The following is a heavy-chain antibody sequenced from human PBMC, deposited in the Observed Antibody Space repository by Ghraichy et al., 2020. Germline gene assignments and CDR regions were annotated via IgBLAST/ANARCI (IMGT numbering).Heavy chain of an antibody. Sequence: ESLNISCAASGFTFSSFSMNWVRQAPGKGLEWVSYISTSSSPIYYADSVKGRFTISRDNAKNSVYLQMNSLRAEDTAVYYCARDRRFFDYWGQGTPVTVSS. J-gene: IGHJ4*02. V-gene: IGHV3-48*01. CDR1: GFTFSSFS. CDR2: ISTSSSPI. CDR3: ARDRRFFDY.